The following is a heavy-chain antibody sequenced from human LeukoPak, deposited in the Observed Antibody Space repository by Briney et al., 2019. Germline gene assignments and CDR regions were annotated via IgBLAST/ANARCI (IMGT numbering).Heavy chain of an antibody. V-gene: IGHV3-74*01. D-gene: IGHD2-15*01. CDR1: GFSLSGYW. CDR3: ARDPRNVGLAP. CDR2: NNGDGSTT. Sequence: GGSLRLSCVASGFSLSGYWMYWVRQAPGKGLMYISRNNGDGSTTNYADVVKGRFTMSRDNVKNTLYLQMNSLRAEDTAVYYCARDPRNVGLAPWGQGTLVTVSS. J-gene: IGHJ5*02.